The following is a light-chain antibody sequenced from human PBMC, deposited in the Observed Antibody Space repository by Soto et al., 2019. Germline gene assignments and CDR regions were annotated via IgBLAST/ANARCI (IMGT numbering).Light chain of an antibody. V-gene: IGLV1-47*02. J-gene: IGLJ3*02. Sequence: QPVLTQPPSASGTPGQRFTISCSGSSSNIGSNSVYWYQQLPGTAPKLLMYGDVQRPSGVPDRFSGSKSGTSATLAISGLRSEDEADYYCAAWDDSLSGRWVFGGGTKLTVL. CDR1: SSNIGSNS. CDR2: GDV. CDR3: AAWDDSLSGRWV.